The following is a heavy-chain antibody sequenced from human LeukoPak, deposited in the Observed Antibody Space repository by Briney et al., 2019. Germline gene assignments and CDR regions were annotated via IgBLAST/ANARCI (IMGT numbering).Heavy chain of an antibody. D-gene: IGHD3-10*01. CDR3: AKDDAWLRFGE. CDR1: GSTFSSYA. J-gene: IGHJ4*02. V-gene: IGHV3-23*01. CDR2: ISPSGDVT. Sequence: GGSLRLSCAASGSTFSSYAMSWVRQAPGKGLEWVSGISPSGDVTYYADSVKGRFTISRDNSKNTLYLEVISLTAEDTAVYYCAKDDAWLRFGEWSQGTLVTVSS.